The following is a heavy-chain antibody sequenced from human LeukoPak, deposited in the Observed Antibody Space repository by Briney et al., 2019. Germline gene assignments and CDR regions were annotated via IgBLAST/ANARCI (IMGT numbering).Heavy chain of an antibody. CDR2: INPNSGGT. CDR1: GYTFTGHY. V-gene: IGHV1-2*02. D-gene: IGHD3-10*01. Sequence: ASVKVSCKASGYTFTGHYIHWVRQAPGQGLEWMGWINPNSGGTNYAQKFQGRVTMTRDTSISTAYMELSRLRSDDTAVYYCAREGVLWFGELLGWSYFDYWGQGTLVTVSS. CDR3: AREGVLWFGELLGWSYFDY. J-gene: IGHJ4*02.